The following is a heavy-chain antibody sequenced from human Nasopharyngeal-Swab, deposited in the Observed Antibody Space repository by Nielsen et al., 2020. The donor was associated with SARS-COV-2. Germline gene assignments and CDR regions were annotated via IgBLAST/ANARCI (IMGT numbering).Heavy chain of an antibody. V-gene: IGHV3-23*01. CDR2: MSGRGEKT. CDR3: AKDSGAGLCDDGSCFPTNH. D-gene: IGHD2-15*01. Sequence: GGSLRLSCSVSEFTFSDYVMNWVRHAPGKGLEWVSGMSGRGEKTYYAESVKGRFTISRDVSKNTLYLQMNGLRAEDTAVYYCAKDSGAGLCDDGSCFPTNHWGQGTLVTVSS. J-gene: IGHJ5*02. CDR1: EFTFSDYV.